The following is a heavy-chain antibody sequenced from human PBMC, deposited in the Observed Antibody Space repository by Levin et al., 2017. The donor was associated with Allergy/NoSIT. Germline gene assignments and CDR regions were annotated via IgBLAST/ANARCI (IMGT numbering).Heavy chain of an antibody. CDR2: IYSGGST. Sequence: GGSLRLSCAASGFTVSSNYMSWVRQAPGKGLEWVSVIYSGGSTYYADSVKGRFTISRDNSKNTLYLQMNSLRAEDTAVYYCARAMALRSGYLNWFDPWGQGTLVTVSS. V-gene: IGHV3-53*01. D-gene: IGHD3-3*01. J-gene: IGHJ5*02. CDR1: GFTVSSNY. CDR3: ARAMALRSGYLNWFDP.